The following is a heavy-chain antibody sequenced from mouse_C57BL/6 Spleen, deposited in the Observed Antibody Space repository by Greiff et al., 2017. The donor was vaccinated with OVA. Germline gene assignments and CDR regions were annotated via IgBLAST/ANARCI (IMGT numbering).Heavy chain of an antibody. CDR3: ARWGWDVPFAY. CDR1: GYTFTSYW. CDR2: IDPSDSYT. Sequence: VQLQQPGAELVMPGASVKLSCKASGYTFTSYWMHWVKQRPGQGLEWIGEIDPSDSYTNYNQKFKGKSTLTVDKSSSTAYMQLSSLTSEDSAVYHCARWGWDVPFAYWGQGTLVTVSA. V-gene: IGHV1-69*01. J-gene: IGHJ3*01. D-gene: IGHD4-1*01.